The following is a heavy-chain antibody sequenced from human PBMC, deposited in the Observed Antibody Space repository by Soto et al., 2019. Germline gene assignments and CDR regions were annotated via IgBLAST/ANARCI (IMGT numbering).Heavy chain of an antibody. D-gene: IGHD2-15*01. Sequence: QVQLQESGPGLVKPSETLSLTCTVSGGSISSYYWSWIRQPPGKGLEWIGYIYYSGSTNYNPSLKSRVTISVDTSKNQFSLKLSSVTAADTAVYYCARHGYCSGGSCYPWDGWFDPWGQGTLVTVSS. CDR1: GGSISSYY. CDR2: IYYSGST. J-gene: IGHJ5*02. CDR3: ARHGYCSGGSCYPWDGWFDP. V-gene: IGHV4-59*08.